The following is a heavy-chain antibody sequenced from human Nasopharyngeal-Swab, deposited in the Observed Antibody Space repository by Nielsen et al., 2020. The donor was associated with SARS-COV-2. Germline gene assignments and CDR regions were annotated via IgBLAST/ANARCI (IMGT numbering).Heavy chain of an antibody. CDR1: GYTFTGYY. D-gene: IGHD6-19*01. J-gene: IGHJ5*02. V-gene: IGHV1-2*06. Sequence: ASVKVSCKASGYTFTGYYMHWVRQAPGQGLEWMGRINPNSGGTNYAQKFQGRVTMTRDTSISTAYMELSRLRSDDTAVYYCAREPDSSGWYATSNWFDPCGQGTLVTVSS. CDR2: INPNSGGT. CDR3: AREPDSSGWYATSNWFDP.